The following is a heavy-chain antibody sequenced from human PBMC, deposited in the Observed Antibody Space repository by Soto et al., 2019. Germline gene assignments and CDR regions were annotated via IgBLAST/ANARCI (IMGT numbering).Heavy chain of an antibody. V-gene: IGHV3-33*01. D-gene: IGHD3-10*01. Sequence: QPGGSLRLSCAASGFTFSSYGMHWVRQAPGKGLEWVAVIWYDGSNKYYADSVKGRFTISRDNSKNTLYLQMNSLRAEDTAVYYCARDTGRWLQSGGSFDYWGQGTLVTVSS. CDR1: GFTFSSYG. CDR2: IWYDGSNK. J-gene: IGHJ4*02. CDR3: ARDTGRWLQSGGSFDY.